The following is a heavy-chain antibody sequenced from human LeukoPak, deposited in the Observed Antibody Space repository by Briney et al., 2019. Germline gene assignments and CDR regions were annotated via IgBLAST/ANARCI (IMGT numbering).Heavy chain of an antibody. CDR1: GGSFSSYA. CDR2: IIPIFGTA. J-gene: IGHJ6*02. Sequence: RASVKVSCKASGGSFSSYATSWVRQAPGQGLEWMERIIPIFGTANYAQKFQGRVTITADESTSTAYMELSSLRSEDTAVYYCARDYQLSTYYYYGMDVWGQGTTVTVSS. D-gene: IGHD2-2*01. V-gene: IGHV1-69*13. CDR3: ARDYQLSTYYYYGMDV.